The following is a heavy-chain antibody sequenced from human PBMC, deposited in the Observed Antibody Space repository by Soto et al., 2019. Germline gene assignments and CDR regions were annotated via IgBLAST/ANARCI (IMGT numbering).Heavy chain of an antibody. Sequence: SETLSLTCTVSGGSISSGDYYWSWIRQHPGKGLEWIGYIYYSGSTYYNPSLKSRVTISVDTSKKQFSLKLSSVTAADTAVYYCASGIDDYSDIYGMDVWGQGTTVTSP. CDR3: ASGIDDYSDIYGMDV. J-gene: IGHJ6*02. D-gene: IGHD4-4*01. CDR2: IYYSGST. CDR1: GGSISSGDYY. V-gene: IGHV4-31*03.